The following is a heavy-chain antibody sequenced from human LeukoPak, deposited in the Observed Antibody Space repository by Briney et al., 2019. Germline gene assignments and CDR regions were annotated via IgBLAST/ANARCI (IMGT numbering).Heavy chain of an antibody. CDR2: ISSSSSTI. V-gene: IGHV3-48*04. Sequence: PGGSLRLSCAASGFTFSSYSMNWVRQAPGKGLEWVSYISSSSSTIYYADSVKGRFTISRDNAKNSLFLQMNSLRAEDTAVHYCFCSSISRHDPWGQGTLVTVSS. D-gene: IGHD2-2*01. J-gene: IGHJ5*02. CDR3: FCSSISRHDP. CDR1: GFTFSSYS.